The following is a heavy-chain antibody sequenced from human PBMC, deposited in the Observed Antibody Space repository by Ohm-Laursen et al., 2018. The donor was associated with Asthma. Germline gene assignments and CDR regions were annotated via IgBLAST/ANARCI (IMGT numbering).Heavy chain of an antibody. J-gene: IGHJ6*02. CDR1: GGSVSSGSYY. V-gene: IGHV4-61*01. D-gene: IGHD3-9*01. Sequence: SETLSLTCTVSGGSVSSGSYYWSWIRQPPGKGLEWIGYIYYSGSTNYNPSLKSRVTISVDTSKNQFSLKLSSVTAADTAVYYCARDSLLTGYGMDVWGQGTTVTVSS. CDR3: ARDSLLTGYGMDV. CDR2: IYYSGST.